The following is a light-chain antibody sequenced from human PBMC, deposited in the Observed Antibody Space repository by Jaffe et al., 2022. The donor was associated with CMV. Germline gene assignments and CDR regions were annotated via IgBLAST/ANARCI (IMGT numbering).Light chain of an antibody. CDR3: QHYDNSFLT. CDR1: QSVSSNS. Sequence: DIVLTQSPGTLSLSPGERATLSCRASQSVSSNSLVWYQQKPGQAPRLLVYGASNRATGIPDRFSGSGSETDFTLTINRLEPEDFAVYYCQHYDNSFLTFGPGTKVEIK. V-gene: IGKV3-20*01. CDR2: GAS. J-gene: IGKJ1*01.